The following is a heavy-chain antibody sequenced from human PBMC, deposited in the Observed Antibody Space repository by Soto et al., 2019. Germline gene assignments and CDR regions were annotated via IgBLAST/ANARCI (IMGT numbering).Heavy chain of an antibody. CDR2: ISYDGSNK. J-gene: IGHJ6*02. Sequence: GSLRLSCAASGFTFSSYAMHWVRQAPGKGLEWVAVISYDGSNKYYADSVKGRFTISRDNSKNTLYLQMNSLRAEDTAVYYCASPPKYGGDYYYYGMDVWGQGTTVTVSS. V-gene: IGHV3-30-3*01. CDR1: GFTFSSYA. D-gene: IGHD4-17*01. CDR3: ASPPKYGGDYYYYGMDV.